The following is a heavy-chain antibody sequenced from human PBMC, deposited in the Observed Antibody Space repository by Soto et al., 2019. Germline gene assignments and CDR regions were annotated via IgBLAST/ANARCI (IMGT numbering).Heavy chain of an antibody. CDR3: ARDTLRGYSYVLDY. CDR1: GGSITSYF. D-gene: IGHD5-18*01. J-gene: IGHJ4*02. Sequence: PSETLSLTCTVSGGSITSYFWSWIRQPPGKGLEWIGYIYYSGSTNSNPSLKSRVTISVDTSKNQFSLKLSSVTAADTAVYYCARDTLRGYSYVLDYWGQGTLVTVSS. V-gene: IGHV4-59*01. CDR2: IYYSGST.